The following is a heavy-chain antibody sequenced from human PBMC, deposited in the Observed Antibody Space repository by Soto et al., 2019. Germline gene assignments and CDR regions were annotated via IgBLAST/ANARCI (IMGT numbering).Heavy chain of an antibody. D-gene: IGHD2-15*01. CDR1: GFTFSSYG. J-gene: IGHJ6*02. V-gene: IGHV3-33*01. Sequence: GGSLRLSCAASGFTFSSYGMHWVRQAPGKGLEWVAVIWYDGSNKYYADSVKGRFTISRDNSKNTLYLQMNSLRAEDTAVYYCARAQGYCSGGSCYWGMLNYYGMDVWGQGTTVTVSS. CDR2: IWYDGSNK. CDR3: ARAQGYCSGGSCYWGMLNYYGMDV.